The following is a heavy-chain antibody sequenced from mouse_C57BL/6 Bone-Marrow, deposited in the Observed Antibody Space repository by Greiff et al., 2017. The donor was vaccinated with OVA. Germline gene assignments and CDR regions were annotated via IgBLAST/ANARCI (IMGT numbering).Heavy chain of an antibody. D-gene: IGHD4-1*01. CDR3: ARWGLGRAWFAY. Sequence: EVQLQQSGPELVKPGASVKISCKASGYTFTDYYMNWVKQSHGKSLEWIGDINPNNGGTSYNQKFKGKATLTVDKSSSTAYMELRSLTSEDSAVYYCARWGLGRAWFAYWGQGTLVTVSA. V-gene: IGHV1-26*01. CDR1: GYTFTDYY. CDR2: INPNNGGT. J-gene: IGHJ3*01.